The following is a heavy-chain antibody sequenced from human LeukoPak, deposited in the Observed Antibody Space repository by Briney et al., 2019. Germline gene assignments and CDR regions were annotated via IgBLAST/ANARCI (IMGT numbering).Heavy chain of an antibody. Sequence: GGSLRLSCVGSGFTFSSYWMHWVRQAPGKGLVWVSRVNSAGSSTSYADSVKGRFTISRDNAKNTLYLQMNSLRSEGTAVYYCARADGGYSYGYAAYWGQGAPVTVSS. CDR2: VNSAGSST. CDR3: ARADGGYSYGYAAY. V-gene: IGHV3-74*01. CDR1: GFTFSSYW. J-gene: IGHJ4*02. D-gene: IGHD5-18*01.